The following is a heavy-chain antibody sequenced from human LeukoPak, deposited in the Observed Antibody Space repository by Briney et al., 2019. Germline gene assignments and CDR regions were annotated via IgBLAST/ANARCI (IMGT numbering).Heavy chain of an antibody. CDR3: VRQPDSARYGFDF. CDR2: IGGSGDT. V-gene: IGHV3-13*01. Sequence: GGSLRLSCSASGFTFSNYDIHWVRQATGKGLEWVSAIGGSGDTYYIDSVKGRFTISRESAKNSLYLQMNSLRAEDTAVYYCVRQPDSARYGFDFWGQGTLVTVSS. D-gene: IGHD1-26*01. CDR1: GFTFSNYD. J-gene: IGHJ4*02.